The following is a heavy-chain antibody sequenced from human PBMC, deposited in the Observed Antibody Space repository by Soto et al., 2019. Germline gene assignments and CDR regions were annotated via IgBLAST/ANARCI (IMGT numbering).Heavy chain of an antibody. Sequence: KASETLSLTCTVSGGSIGTYYWTWIRQPAGKGLEWIGRIHTSGGANYNPSLKSRVTMSVDTSKNQFSLNLGSVTAADTAVYFCVRXSMLRVRPPAGYYFGLDVWGQGTTVTVSS. J-gene: IGHJ6*02. CDR2: IHTSGGA. V-gene: IGHV4-4*07. CDR3: VRXSMLRVRPPAGYYFGLDV. CDR1: GGSIGTYY. D-gene: IGHD3-10*01.